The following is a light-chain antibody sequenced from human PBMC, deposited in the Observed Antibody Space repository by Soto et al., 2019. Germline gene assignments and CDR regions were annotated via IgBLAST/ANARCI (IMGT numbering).Light chain of an antibody. V-gene: IGKV3-20*01. CDR2: GAS. CDR3: QQFGSPFT. J-gene: IGKJ3*01. CDR1: QSVSSSY. Sequence: EIVLTQSPGTLSLSPGERATLSCRASQSVSSSYLAWYQHKPGQAPRLPLYGASTRATGIPARFSGSGSGTDFTLTISRLEPEDFAVYYCQQFGSPFTFGPGTKVDLK.